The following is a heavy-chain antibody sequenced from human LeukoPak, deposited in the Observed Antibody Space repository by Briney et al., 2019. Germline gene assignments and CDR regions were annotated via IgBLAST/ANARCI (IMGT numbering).Heavy chain of an antibody. CDR3: ARDHREIVATIMGAFDI. CDR1: GFTFSSYS. CDR2: ISSSSSYI. D-gene: IGHD5-12*01. Sequence: GGSLRLSCAASGFTFSSYSMNWVRQAPGKGLEWVSSISSSSSYIYYADSVKGRFTISRDNAKNSLYLQMNSLRAEDTAMYYCARDHREIVATIMGAFDIWGQGTMVTVSS. V-gene: IGHV3-21*01. J-gene: IGHJ3*02.